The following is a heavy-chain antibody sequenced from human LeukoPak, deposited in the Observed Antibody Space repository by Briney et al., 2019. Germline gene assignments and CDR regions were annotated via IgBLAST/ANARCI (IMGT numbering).Heavy chain of an antibody. CDR2: ISYDGSNK. V-gene: IGHV3-30*18. Sequence: GGSLKLSCAPSGFTFSTYGMHWVRQAPGKGLEWVAVISYDGSNKYYADSVKGRFTISRDNSKNTLYLQMNSLRAEDTAVYYCAKAQRFSSSGWFPFDYWGQGTLVTVSS. D-gene: IGHD6-19*01. CDR3: AKAQRFSSSGWFPFDY. J-gene: IGHJ4*02. CDR1: GFTFSTYG.